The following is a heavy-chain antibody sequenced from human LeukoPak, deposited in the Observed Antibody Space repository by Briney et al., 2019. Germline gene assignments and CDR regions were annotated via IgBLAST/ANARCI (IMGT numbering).Heavy chain of an antibody. CDR2: INPNNGGT. J-gene: IGHJ4*02. V-gene: IGHV1-2*06. D-gene: IGHD1-26*01. Sequence: ASVTVTCKASGYTFTSYYMHWVRQAPGQGLEWMGRINPNNGGTNYAQKFQGRVTMTGDTSISTAYMELSSLRSDDTAVYYCTRESGSYHGNDYWGQGTLVTVSS. CDR3: TRESGSYHGNDY. CDR1: GYTFTSYY.